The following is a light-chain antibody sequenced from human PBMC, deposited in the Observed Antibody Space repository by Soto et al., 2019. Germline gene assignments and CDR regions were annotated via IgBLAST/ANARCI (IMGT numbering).Light chain of an antibody. J-gene: IGKJ1*01. CDR2: GAS. V-gene: IGKV3-20*01. Sequence: IVLTQSPGTLSLSPGERATLSCRASQRVSSSLAWYQQKPGQAPRRLIYGASNRATGIPDRFSGSGSGTDFTLTISRLEPEDFAVYHCQQYGSSPWTFGQGAKVEFK. CDR1: QRVSSS. CDR3: QQYGSSPWT.